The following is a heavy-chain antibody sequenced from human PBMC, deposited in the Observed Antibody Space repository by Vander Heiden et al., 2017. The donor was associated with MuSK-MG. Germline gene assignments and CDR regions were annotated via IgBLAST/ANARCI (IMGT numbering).Heavy chain of an antibody. J-gene: IGHJ4*02. Sequence: QVQLVESGGGVVQPGRSLRLSWAASGLTFSSCGMHWVRQAPGKGLEWVAVISYDGSNKYYADSVKGRFTISRDNSKNTLYLQMNSLRAEDTAVYYCAKDRDYYDSSGYSWYFDYWGQGTLVTVSS. V-gene: IGHV3-30*18. CDR3: AKDRDYYDSSGYSWYFDY. CDR2: ISYDGSNK. D-gene: IGHD3-22*01. CDR1: GLTFSSCG.